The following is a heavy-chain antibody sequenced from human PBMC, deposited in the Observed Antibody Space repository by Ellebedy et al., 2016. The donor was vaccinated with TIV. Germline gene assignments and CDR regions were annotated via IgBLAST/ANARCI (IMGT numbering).Heavy chain of an antibody. CDR3: ARRRVWFGDGEPHYNGLDV. Sequence: MPSETLSLTCVVSGGSISSSNWWSWVRQTPGKGLLWIGEIYHSGSTNYTPPLKSRVTISIDKSRNQFSLKLSSVTAADTAVYYCARRRVWFGDGEPHYNGLDVWGQGTTVTVSS. CDR2: IYHSGST. J-gene: IGHJ6*02. V-gene: IGHV4-4*02. D-gene: IGHD3-10*01. CDR1: GGSISSSNW.